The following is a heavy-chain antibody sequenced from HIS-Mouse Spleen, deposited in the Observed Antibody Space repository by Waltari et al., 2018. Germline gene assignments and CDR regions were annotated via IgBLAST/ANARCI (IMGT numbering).Heavy chain of an antibody. J-gene: IGHJ2*01. CDR3: AREIPYSSSWYDWYFDL. CDR2: FYYIGST. CDR1: GGSISSSSYY. Sequence: QLQLQESGPGLVKPSETLSLTCTVSGGSISSSSYYWGWIRQPPGKGLGSIGSFYYIGSTYLIPSLQMRVTISVDTSKNQFSLKLSSVTAADTAVYYCAREIPYSSSWYDWYFDLWGRGTLVTVSS. D-gene: IGHD6-13*01. V-gene: IGHV4-39*07.